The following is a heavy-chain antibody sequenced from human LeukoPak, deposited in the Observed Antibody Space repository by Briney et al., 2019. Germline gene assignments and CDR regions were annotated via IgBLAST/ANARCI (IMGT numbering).Heavy chain of an antibody. V-gene: IGHV3-7*01. CDR3: PRWGVSAGLDS. Sequence: GGSLRLSCAASGCTFSGYWMGWVRQAPGGGREGVASIKPDGSATCYVDSVQGRFTISRDNAKSLLYLQMNSLRAEDSALYYCPRWGVSAGLDSWGQGTLVTVSS. CDR2: IKPDGSAT. CDR1: GCTFSGYW. D-gene: IGHD3-10*01. J-gene: IGHJ5*01.